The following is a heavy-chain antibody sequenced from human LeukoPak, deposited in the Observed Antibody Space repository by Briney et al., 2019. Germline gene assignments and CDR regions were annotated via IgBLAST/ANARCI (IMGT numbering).Heavy chain of an antibody. J-gene: IGHJ4*02. CDR2: ISNSGSTM. CDR3: ARVGRSGGVFDS. V-gene: IGHV3-11*04. D-gene: IGHD3-10*01. Sequence: GGSLRLSCAASAFIFNNYYMSWIRQAPEKGLECVSYISNSGSTMFYADSVKGRFTISRNNAKNSLYLQMDSLRAEDTAVYYCARVGRSGGVFDSWGQGALVTVSS. CDR1: AFIFNNYY.